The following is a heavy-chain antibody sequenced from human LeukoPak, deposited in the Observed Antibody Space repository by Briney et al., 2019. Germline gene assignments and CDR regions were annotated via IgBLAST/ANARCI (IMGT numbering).Heavy chain of an antibody. D-gene: IGHD3-22*01. J-gene: IGHJ4*02. CDR2: IFPIFGTA. CDR1: GGTFSSYA. V-gene: IGHV1-69*05. Sequence: GASVKVSCKASGGTFSSYAISWVRQAPEQGLEWMGSIFPIFGTANYAQKFQGRVTITTDESTSTAYMEMSSLRYEDTAPYYSARPRGSYYYESSGFFYWGERALVSVSS. CDR3: ARPRGSYYYESSGFFY.